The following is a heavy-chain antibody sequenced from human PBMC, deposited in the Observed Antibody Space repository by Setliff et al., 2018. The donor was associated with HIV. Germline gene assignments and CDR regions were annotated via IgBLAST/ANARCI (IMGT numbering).Heavy chain of an antibody. J-gene: IGHJ6*02. D-gene: IGHD2-15*01. CDR1: GGSISNSRYY. CDR2: IYYSGST. Sequence: LSLTCTVSGGSISNSRYYWSWIRQPPGKGLEWIGSIYYSGSTYYNPSLKSRVTISVDTSKNQFSLKLSSVTAADTAVYYCARRQPIVVVVARLRSTGGMDVWGQGTTVTVSS. CDR3: ARRQPIVVVVARLRSTGGMDV. V-gene: IGHV4-39*07.